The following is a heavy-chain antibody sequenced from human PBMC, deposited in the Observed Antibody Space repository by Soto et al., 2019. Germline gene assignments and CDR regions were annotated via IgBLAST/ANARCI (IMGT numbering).Heavy chain of an antibody. CDR3: ARRPIVVVPAAMTNIYFDY. D-gene: IGHD2-2*01. CDR2: IYYSGST. V-gene: IGHV4-39*01. J-gene: IGHJ4*02. Sequence: PSETLSLTCTVSGGSISSSSYYWGWIRQPPGKGLEWIGSIYYSGSTYYNPSLKSRVTISVDTSKNQFSLKLSSVTAADTAVYYCARRPIVVVPAAMTNIYFDYWGQGTLVTVSS. CDR1: GGSISSSSYY.